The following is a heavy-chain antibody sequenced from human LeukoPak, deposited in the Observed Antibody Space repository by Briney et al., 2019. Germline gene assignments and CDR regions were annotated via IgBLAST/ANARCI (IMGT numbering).Heavy chain of an antibody. CDR3: ERGPYDFWSGYYIAPFYYSYMDV. CDR2: MNPNSGNT. CDR1: GYTFTSYD. Sequence: ASVKVSCKASGYTFTSYDINWVRQATGQGLEGMGWMNPNSGNTVYAQKFQGRVTMTRNTSISTAYIELSTLRSEDTAVYYCERGPYDFWSGYYIAPFYYSYMDVWGKGTTVTVSS. V-gene: IGHV1-8*01. J-gene: IGHJ6*03. D-gene: IGHD3-3*01.